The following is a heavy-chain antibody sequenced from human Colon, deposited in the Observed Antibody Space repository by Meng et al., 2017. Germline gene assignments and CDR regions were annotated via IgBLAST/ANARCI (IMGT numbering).Heavy chain of an antibody. CDR2: ISSSTSYI. D-gene: IGHD5-24*01. J-gene: IGHJ4*02. V-gene: IGHV3-21*01. CDR1: GFTFSSYS. Sequence: ELQLVESGGGVVKPGGSLRLSCAASGFTFSSYSMNWVRQAQGKGLGWVSSISSSTSYIYYADSVKGRFTISRDNVKNALYLQMNSLRAEDTAVYFCARVIQMATIAPGDYWGQGTLVTVSS. CDR3: ARVIQMATIAPGDY.